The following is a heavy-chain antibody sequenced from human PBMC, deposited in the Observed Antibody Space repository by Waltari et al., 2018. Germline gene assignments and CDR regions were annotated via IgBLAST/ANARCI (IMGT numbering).Heavy chain of an antibody. CDR1: GDSISSAYY. D-gene: IGHD5-18*01. CDR3: ARHAGYGRDKFDP. J-gene: IGHJ5*02. Sequence: QVQLQESGPGLKKPSEPLSLTCRVSGDSISSAYYWGWIRQPPGKGLEWIGSINHSGSTYSNPSLRGRVTTSVDTPKNQISLMLSSVTAADTAVYYCARHAGYGRDKFDPWGQGTLVTVSS. CDR2: INHSGST. V-gene: IGHV4-38-2*01.